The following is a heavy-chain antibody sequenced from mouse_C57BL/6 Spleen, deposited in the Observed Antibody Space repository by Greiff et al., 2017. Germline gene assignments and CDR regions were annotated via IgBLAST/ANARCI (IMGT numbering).Heavy chain of an antibody. D-gene: IGHD1-1*01. J-gene: IGHJ3*01. CDR1: GYSITSGYY. CDR2: ISYDGSN. Sequence: EVKLQESGPGLVKPSQSLSLTCSVTGYSITSGYYWNWIRQFPGNKLEWMGYISYDGSNNYNPSLKNRISITRDTSKNQFFLKLNSVTTEDTATYYCARDSPITTVVATRAWFAYWGQGTLVTVSA. V-gene: IGHV3-6*01. CDR3: ARDSPITTVVATRAWFAY.